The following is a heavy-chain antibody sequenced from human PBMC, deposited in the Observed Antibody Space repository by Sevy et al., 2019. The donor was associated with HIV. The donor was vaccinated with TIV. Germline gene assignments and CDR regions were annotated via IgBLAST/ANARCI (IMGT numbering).Heavy chain of an antibody. CDR3: AKERGVPWGPYYFDY. V-gene: IGHV3-23*01. D-gene: IGHD1-1*01. Sequence: GGSLRLSCAASGFTFSSYAMSWVRQAPGKGLEWVSGISGSGYSTYYADSVKGRFTISRDNSKNTLYLQMNSLRAEDTAVYYCAKERGVPWGPYYFDYWGQGTLVTVSS. J-gene: IGHJ4*02. CDR1: GFTFSSYA. CDR2: ISGSGYST.